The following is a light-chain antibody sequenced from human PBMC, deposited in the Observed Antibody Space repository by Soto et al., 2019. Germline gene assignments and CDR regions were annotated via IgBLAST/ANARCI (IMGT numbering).Light chain of an antibody. CDR3: QQYGNSPWT. CDR2: DTS. Sequence: ESVLPQSPTTLSLSPGERATLSCRASQSVSSYLAWYQQKPGQAPRLLIYDTSSRATGIPDRFSGSGSGTDFTLTISRLEPEDFAVYYCQQYGNSPWTFGQGTKVDIK. CDR1: QSVSSY. V-gene: IGKV3-20*01. J-gene: IGKJ1*01.